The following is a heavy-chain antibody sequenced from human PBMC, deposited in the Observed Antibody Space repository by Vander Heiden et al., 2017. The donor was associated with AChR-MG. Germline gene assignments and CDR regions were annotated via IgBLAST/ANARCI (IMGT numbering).Heavy chain of an antibody. CDR1: GYSFTPYW. V-gene: IGHV5-51*01. CDR2: IYPGDSES. J-gene: IGHJ3*02. CDR3: ARGVGVRGYGDAFDI. Sequence: EVQLVQSGVEVKKPGESLKISCTGSGYSFTPYWSGWVRQMPGKGLDWMGLIYPGDSESGYSPPFQGQVTISADKSISTAYLQWSSLKASDTAMYYCARGVGVRGYGDAFDIWGQGTMVTVSS. D-gene: IGHD5-12*01.